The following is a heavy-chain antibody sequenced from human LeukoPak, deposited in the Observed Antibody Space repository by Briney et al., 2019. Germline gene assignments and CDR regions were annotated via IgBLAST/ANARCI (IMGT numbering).Heavy chain of an antibody. CDR2: IYYSGST. V-gene: IGHV4-59*01. J-gene: IGHJ4*02. CDR3: ARGSEVVGTNFDY. Sequence: PSETLTLTCTVSGGSISSYYWSWIRQPPGKGLEWIGYIYYSGSTNYNPSLKSRVTISVDTSKNQFSLKLSSVTAADTAVYYCARGSEVVGTNFDYWGQGTLVTVSS. D-gene: IGHD2-15*01. CDR1: GGSISSYY.